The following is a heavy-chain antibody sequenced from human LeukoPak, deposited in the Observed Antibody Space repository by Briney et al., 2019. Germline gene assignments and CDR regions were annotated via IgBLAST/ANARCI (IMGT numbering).Heavy chain of an antibody. CDR3: AKVAYYDSSVFDY. CDR2: IYYSGST. D-gene: IGHD3-22*01. CDR1: GGSISSGGYY. V-gene: IGHV4-31*03. J-gene: IGHJ4*02. Sequence: SETLCLTCTVSGGSISSGGYYWSWIRQHPGKGLEWIGYIYYSGSTYYHPSLKSRVTISVDTSKNQFSLKLSSVTAADTAVYYCAKVAYYDSSVFDYWGQGTLVTVSS.